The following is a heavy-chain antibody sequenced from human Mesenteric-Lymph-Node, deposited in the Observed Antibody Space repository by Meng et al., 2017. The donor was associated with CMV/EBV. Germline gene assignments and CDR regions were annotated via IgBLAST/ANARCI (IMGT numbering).Heavy chain of an antibody. CDR2: ISSSSSYI. D-gene: IGHD2-2*02. Sequence: GESLKISCAASGFTFSSYSMNWVRQAPGKGLEWVSSISSSSSYIYYADSVKGRFTISRDNSKNTLYLQMNSLRAEDTAVYYCARVSTSRYNDYYYGMDVWGQGTTVTVSS. V-gene: IGHV3-21*04. CDR3: ARVSTSRYNDYYYGMDV. CDR1: GFTFSSYS. J-gene: IGHJ6*02.